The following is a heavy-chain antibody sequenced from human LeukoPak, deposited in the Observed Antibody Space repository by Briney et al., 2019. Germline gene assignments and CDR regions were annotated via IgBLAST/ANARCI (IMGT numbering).Heavy chain of an antibody. V-gene: IGHV4-59*01. Sequence: PSGTLSLTCRVSGCSIGTYYWSWIRQPPGKGLEWIGFVHFSGNTNYNPSLRSRVTISVDTSKNQLSLKLRSVTAADAAVYYCARGRDAYHPGWDFRGQGILVTVSS. CDR1: GCSIGTYY. CDR2: VHFSGNT. CDR3: ARGRDAYHPGWDF. D-gene: IGHD3-16*01. J-gene: IGHJ4*02.